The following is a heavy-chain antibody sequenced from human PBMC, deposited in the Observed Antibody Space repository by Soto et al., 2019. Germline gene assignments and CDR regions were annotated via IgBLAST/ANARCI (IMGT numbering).Heavy chain of an antibody. CDR2: ISGTGGST. D-gene: IGHD3-3*01. V-gene: IGHV3-23*01. CDR1: GFTFSSYA. CDR3: AQGNRFLEWSDY. J-gene: IGHJ4*02. Sequence: EVQLLESGGGLLQPGGSLRLSCAASGFTFSSYAMSWVRQAPGKGLEWVSSISGTGGSTYYADSVKGRFTISRDNSKNTLYLQMNSLIAEVTAIFYWAQGNRFLEWSDYCGQGTLVTVSS.